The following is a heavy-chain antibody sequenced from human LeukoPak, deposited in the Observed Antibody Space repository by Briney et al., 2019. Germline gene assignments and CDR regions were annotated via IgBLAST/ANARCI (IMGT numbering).Heavy chain of an antibody. V-gene: IGHV3-30*03. Sequence: PGRSLRLSCAASGFTFSTFGMHWVRQAPGKGLEWVAAISLRGSSKYYADSVKGRFTISGDNSRNTLYLEMNSLRPEDSAVYFCARASDNYDRWFDPWGQGTLVTVSS. CDR3: ARASDNYDRWFDP. CDR2: ISLRGSSK. CDR1: GFTFSTFG. J-gene: IGHJ5*02. D-gene: IGHD4/OR15-4a*01.